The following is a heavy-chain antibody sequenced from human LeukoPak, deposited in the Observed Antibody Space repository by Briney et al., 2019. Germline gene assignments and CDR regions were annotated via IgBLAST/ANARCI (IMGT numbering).Heavy chain of an antibody. J-gene: IGHJ3*02. CDR3: ARIGSYSGGDAFDI. CDR2: IKQDGSEK. V-gene: IGHV3-7*01. Sequence: GGSLRLSCAASGFTFSSYWMSWVRQAPGKGLEWVANIKQDGSEKYYVDSVKGRFTISRDNAKNSLYLQMNSLRAEDTAVYYCARIGSYSGGDAFDIWGQGTMVTVSS. D-gene: IGHD1-26*01. CDR1: GFTFSSYW.